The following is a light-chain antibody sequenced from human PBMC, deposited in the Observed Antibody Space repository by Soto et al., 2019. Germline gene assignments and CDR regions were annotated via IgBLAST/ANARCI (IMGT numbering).Light chain of an antibody. CDR1: QSVGNNQ. V-gene: IGKV3-20*01. Sequence: EIVLTQSPGTLSLSPGERATLSCRASQSVGNNQLAWYQQKPGQAPRLLIYGASSRAAGIPDRFGGSGSATDFTLTISRLEPEDFAVYYCQHHGSSSYTFAQGTNLEIK. CDR2: GAS. J-gene: IGKJ2*01. CDR3: QHHGSSSYT.